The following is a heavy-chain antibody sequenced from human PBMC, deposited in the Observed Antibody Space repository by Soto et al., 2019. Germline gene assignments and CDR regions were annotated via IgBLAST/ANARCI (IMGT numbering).Heavy chain of an antibody. D-gene: IGHD3-16*02. J-gene: IGHJ4*02. CDR2: FDPEDGET. CDR1: GYTLNELS. CDR3: ATDRVTFGGVIVRLGWGNFDY. Sequence: GASVKVSCTVSGYTLNELSMHWVRQAPGKGLEWMGGFDPEDGETIYAQKFQGRVTMTEDTSTDTAYMELSSLRSEDTAVYYCATDRVTFGGVIVRLGWGNFDYWGQGTLVTVSS. V-gene: IGHV1-24*01.